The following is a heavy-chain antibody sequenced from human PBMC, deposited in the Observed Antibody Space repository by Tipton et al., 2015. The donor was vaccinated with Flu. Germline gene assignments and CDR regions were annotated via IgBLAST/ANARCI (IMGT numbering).Heavy chain of an antibody. V-gene: IGHV4-38-2*02. CDR1: GYSISSGYY. CDR2: IYHSGST. J-gene: IGHJ4*02. CDR3: ARDFSHYYDSIGNDY. D-gene: IGHD3-22*01. Sequence: TLSLTCTVSGYSISSGYYWGWIRQPPGKGLEWIGSIYHSGSTYYNPSLKSRVTISVDTSKNQFSLKLSSVTAADTAVYYCARDFSHYYDSIGNDYWGQGTLVTVSS.